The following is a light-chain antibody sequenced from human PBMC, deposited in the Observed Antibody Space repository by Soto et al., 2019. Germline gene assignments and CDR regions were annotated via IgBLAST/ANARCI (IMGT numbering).Light chain of an antibody. CDR3: QQYDSYWT. CDR1: QSVSSN. Sequence: IGITQSASTVSVSPGERATLSCRASQSVSSNLAWYQQKPGQTPRLLIHGASSRATGIPDRFSGSGSGTDFTLTISSLQPDDFATYYCQQYDSYWTFGQGTKVDI. V-gene: IGKV3D-15*01. CDR2: GAS. J-gene: IGKJ1*01.